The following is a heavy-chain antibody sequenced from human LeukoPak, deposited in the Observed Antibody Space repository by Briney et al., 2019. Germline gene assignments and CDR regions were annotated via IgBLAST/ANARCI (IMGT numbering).Heavy chain of an antibody. J-gene: IGHJ4*02. D-gene: IGHD1-1*01. V-gene: IGHV3-21*04. CDR3: ASWYNRVQLERRGSGY. CDR1: GFTFSSYS. Sequence: GGSLRLSCAASGFTFSSYSMNWVRQAPGKGLEWVSSISSSSSYICYADSVKGRFTISRDNAKNSLCLQMNSLRAEDTAVYYCASWYNRVQLERRGSGYWGQGTLVTVSS. CDR2: ISSSSSYI.